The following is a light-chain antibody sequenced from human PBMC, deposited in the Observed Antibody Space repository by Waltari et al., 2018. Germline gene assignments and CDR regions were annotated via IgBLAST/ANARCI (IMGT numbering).Light chain of an antibody. Sequence: QSALTQPPSASGSPGQSVTISCTGTSSDVGRYNFVSWYQQHPGKAPKLMIYEVSKRPAGVPDRFSGSKSGSTASLTVSGLQAEDEADYYCTSYAGSSIWIFGGGTKLTVL. CDR1: SSDVGRYNF. CDR2: EVS. V-gene: IGLV2-8*01. CDR3: TSYAGSSIWI. J-gene: IGLJ2*01.